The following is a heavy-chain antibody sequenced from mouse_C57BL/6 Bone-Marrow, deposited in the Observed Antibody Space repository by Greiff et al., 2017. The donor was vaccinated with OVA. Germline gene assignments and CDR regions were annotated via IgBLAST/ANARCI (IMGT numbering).Heavy chain of an antibody. CDR3: ARHVHYGSSPYYFDY. CDR1: GYTFTEYT. D-gene: IGHD1-1*01. J-gene: IGHJ2*01. V-gene: IGHV1-62-2*01. Sequence: VQLQESGAELVKPGASVKLSCKASGYTFTEYTIHWVKQRSGQGLEWIGWFYPGSGSIKYNEKFKDKATLTADKSSSTVYMELSRLTSEDAAVYFCARHVHYGSSPYYFDYWGQGTTLTVSS. CDR2: FYPGSGSI.